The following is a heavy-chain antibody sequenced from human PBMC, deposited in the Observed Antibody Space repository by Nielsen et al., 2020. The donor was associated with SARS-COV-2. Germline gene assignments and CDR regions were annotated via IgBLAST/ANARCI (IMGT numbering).Heavy chain of an antibody. V-gene: IGHV1-46*01. D-gene: IGHD6-19*01. CDR2: INPSGGST. CDR1: GYTFTSYY. Sequence: ASVKVSCKASGYTFTSYYMHWVRQAPGQGLEWMGIINPSGGSTSYAQKFQGRVTMTRDTSTSTVYMELSSLRAEDTAVYYCARESVTGTDAFDIWGQGTVVTVSS. J-gene: IGHJ3*02. CDR3: ARESVTGTDAFDI.